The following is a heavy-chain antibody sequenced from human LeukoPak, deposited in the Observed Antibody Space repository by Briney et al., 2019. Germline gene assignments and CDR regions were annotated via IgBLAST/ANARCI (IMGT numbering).Heavy chain of an antibody. CDR1: GGTFSSYA. D-gene: IGHD2-2*01. Sequence: SVRVSCKASGGTFSSYAISWVRQAPGQGLEWMGGIIPIFGTANYAQKFQGRVTITADESTSTAYMELSSLRSEDTAVYYCARELHCSSTSCYGGMDVWGQGTTVTVSS. CDR2: IIPIFGTA. CDR3: ARELHCSSTSCYGGMDV. J-gene: IGHJ6*02. V-gene: IGHV1-69*13.